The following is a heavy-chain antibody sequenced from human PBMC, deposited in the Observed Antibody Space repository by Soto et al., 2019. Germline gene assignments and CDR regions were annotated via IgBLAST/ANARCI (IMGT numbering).Heavy chain of an antibody. CDR1: GGTFSSYA. V-gene: IGHV1-69*01. Sequence: QVQLVQSGAEVKKPGSSVKVSCKASGGTFSSYAISWVRQAPGQGLEWMGGIIPIFGTANYAQKFQGRVTITADESTSTAYMELSSLRSEDTAVYYCAREPMGYDSSGYVHYFDYWGQGTLVSVSS. CDR3: AREPMGYDSSGYVHYFDY. J-gene: IGHJ4*02. D-gene: IGHD3-22*01. CDR2: IIPIFGTA.